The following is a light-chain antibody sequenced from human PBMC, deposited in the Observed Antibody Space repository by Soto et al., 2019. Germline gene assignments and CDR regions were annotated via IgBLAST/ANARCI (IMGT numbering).Light chain of an antibody. J-gene: IGKJ1*01. CDR1: RSVSDTL. Sequence: IVLTQSSGTLSLSPGERATLSCRADRSVSDTLLTWFQQKPGQAPRLLIFGTSNRAPGIPDRFSGSGSGTDFTLTISRLEPDDFAVYYSQHSGDSSWTFRQGTKVHIX. V-gene: IGKV3-20*01. CDR2: GTS. CDR3: QHSGDSSWT.